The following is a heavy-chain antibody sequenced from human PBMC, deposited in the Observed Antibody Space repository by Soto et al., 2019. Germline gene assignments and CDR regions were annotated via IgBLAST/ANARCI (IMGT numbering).Heavy chain of an antibody. CDR3: ARFPSGRDPNWFDP. V-gene: IGHV5-51*01. CDR1: GYRFANYW. CDR2: IYPDDSDT. J-gene: IGHJ5*02. D-gene: IGHD1-26*01. Sequence: GESLKISCKASGYRFANYWIGWVRQMPGKGLELMGIIYPDDSDTRYSPSFQGQVTISADKSITIAYLQWSSLKASDTAMYYCARFPSGRDPNWFDPWGQGTLVTVSS.